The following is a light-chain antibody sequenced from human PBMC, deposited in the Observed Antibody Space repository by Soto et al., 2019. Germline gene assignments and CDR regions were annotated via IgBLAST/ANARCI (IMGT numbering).Light chain of an antibody. V-gene: IGLV6-57*04. CDR2: ANN. J-gene: IGLJ3*02. CDR3: QTYGSTNVV. Sequence: NFMLTQPHSVSESPGKAVTISCTRSSGSIASNYVQWYQRRPGSAPTNLIYANNQRPSGVPDRFSGSIDSSSNSASLTISGLKTEDEADYYCQTYGSTNVVFGGGTKVTVL. CDR1: SGSIASNY.